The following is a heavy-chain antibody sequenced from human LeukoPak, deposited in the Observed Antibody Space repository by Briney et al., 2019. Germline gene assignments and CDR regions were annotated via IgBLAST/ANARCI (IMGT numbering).Heavy chain of an antibody. CDR3: ARGPMVRGVIQYYFDY. V-gene: IGHV1-18*01. J-gene: IGHJ4*02. D-gene: IGHD3-10*01. Sequence: ASVKVSCKASGYTFTSYGISWVRQAPGQGLEWMGWISAYNGNTNYAQKLQGRVTMTTDTPTSTAYMELRSMRSDDTAVYYCARGPMVRGVIQYYFDYWGQGTLVTVSS. CDR1: GYTFTSYG. CDR2: ISAYNGNT.